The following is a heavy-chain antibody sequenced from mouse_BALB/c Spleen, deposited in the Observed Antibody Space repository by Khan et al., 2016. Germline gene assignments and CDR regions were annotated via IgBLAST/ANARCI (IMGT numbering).Heavy chain of an antibody. CDR1: EYEFPSYD. Sequence: EVELVESGGGLVQPGESLKLSCESNEYEFPSYDMTWVRKTPEKRLELVAAINSAGNDTYYPDTLERRFIISRDNTKKTMYLQINSQSSDNTSLYYCTRHYYGSSFWLAYWGQGTLVTVSA. V-gene: IGHV5-2*01. D-gene: IGHD1-1*01. J-gene: IGHJ3*01. CDR2: INSAGNDT. CDR3: TRHYYGSSFWLAY.